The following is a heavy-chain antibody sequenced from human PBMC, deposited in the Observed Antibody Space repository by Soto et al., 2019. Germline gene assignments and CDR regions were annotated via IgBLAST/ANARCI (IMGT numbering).Heavy chain of an antibody. V-gene: IGHV3-53*01. CDR2: IYSGGST. CDR1: GFTVSSNY. D-gene: IGHD3-22*01. CDR3: ARDRVESGYPEYFQH. Sequence: EVQLVESGGGLIQPGGSLRLSCAASGFTVSSNYMSWVRQAPGKGLEGVSVIYSGGSTYYADSVKGRFTISRDNSKGTLYLQMNSLRAEDTAVYYCARDRVESGYPEYFQHWGQGTLVTVSS. J-gene: IGHJ1*01.